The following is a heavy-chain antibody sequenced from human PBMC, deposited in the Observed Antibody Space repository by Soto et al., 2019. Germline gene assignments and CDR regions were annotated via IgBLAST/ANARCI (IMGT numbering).Heavy chain of an antibody. CDR2: IYYSGST. CDR3: ARDRLMAAAGTARHYFGLDV. D-gene: IGHD6-13*01. J-gene: IGHJ6*02. Sequence: SETLSLTCTVSGGSIRSGGYYWSWVRQSPRRGLEWIGNIYYSGSTYYNPSLRSRLTISVDTSKNQFSLNLSSVTAADTAVYYCARDRLMAAAGTARHYFGLDVWGQGTTVTVSS. V-gene: IGHV4-31*03. CDR1: GGSIRSGGYY.